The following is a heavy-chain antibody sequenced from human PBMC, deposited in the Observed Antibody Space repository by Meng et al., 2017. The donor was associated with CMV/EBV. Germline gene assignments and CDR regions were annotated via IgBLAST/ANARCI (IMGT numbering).Heavy chain of an antibody. Sequence: GESLKISCAASGFTFSSYWMSWVRQAPGKGLEWVANIKQDGSEKYYVDSVKGRFTISRDNAKNSLYLQMNSLRDEDTALYYCAKDIRGYWYSLEYWGQGTLVTVSS. CDR3: AKDIRGYWYSLEY. CDR1: GFTFSSYW. V-gene: IGHV3-7*03. CDR2: IKQDGSEK. J-gene: IGHJ4*02. D-gene: IGHD2-2*03.